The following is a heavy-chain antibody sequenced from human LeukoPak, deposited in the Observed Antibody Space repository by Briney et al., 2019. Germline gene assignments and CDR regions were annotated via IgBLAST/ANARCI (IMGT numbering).Heavy chain of an antibody. V-gene: IGHV1-2*02. CDR2: INPNSGGT. CDR3: AREYGYSYGTFDY. D-gene: IGHD5-18*01. Sequence: ASVKVSCKASGYTFTGYYMHWVRQAPGHGLEWMGWINPNSGGTNYAQKFQGRVTMTRDTSISTAYMELSRLRSDDTAVYYCAREYGYSYGTFDYWGQGTLVTVSS. J-gene: IGHJ4*02. CDR1: GYTFTGYY.